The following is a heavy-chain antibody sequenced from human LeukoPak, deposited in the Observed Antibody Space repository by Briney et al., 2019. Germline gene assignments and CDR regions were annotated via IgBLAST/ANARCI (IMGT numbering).Heavy chain of an antibody. V-gene: IGHV3-21*01. CDR1: GFTFSSYS. CDR3: TTDLPNDILTGYTYYYYMDV. J-gene: IGHJ6*03. CDR2: ISSSSSYI. D-gene: IGHD3-9*01. Sequence: GGSLRLSCAASGFTFSSYSMNWVRQAPGKGLEWVSSISSSSSYIYYADSVKGRFTISRDNAKNSLYLQMNSLRAEDTAVYYCTTDLPNDILTGYTYYYYMDVWGKGTTVTISS.